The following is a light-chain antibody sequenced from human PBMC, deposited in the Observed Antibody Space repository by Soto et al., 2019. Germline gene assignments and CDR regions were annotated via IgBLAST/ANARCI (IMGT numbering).Light chain of an antibody. CDR1: QELRSW. V-gene: IGKV1-12*01. J-gene: IGKJ5*01. Sequence: DFQMTQSPSSVSASVGDRVTITCRASQELRSWLAWDKQKRGKAPDLLIYGASRLQRGVPSRFYGSGSGTDFTLTISSLQPEDFATYYCQQGYNFPFSFGQGTRLEIK. CDR2: GAS. CDR3: QQGYNFPFS.